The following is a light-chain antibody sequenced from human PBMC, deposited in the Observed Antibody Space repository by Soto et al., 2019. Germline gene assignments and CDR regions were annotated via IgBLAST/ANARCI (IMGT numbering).Light chain of an antibody. V-gene: IGLV7-46*01. J-gene: IGLJ1*01. CDR2: DTT. Sequence: QAVVTQESSLTVSPGGPVTLTCASSAGAVTSGHFPYWFQQKPGQAPRTLIYDTTKKHAWTPARFSGSLLGGKAALTLSGAQPEDEAEYDCLLSYSGASVFGTGTKVTVL. CDR1: AGAVTSGHF. CDR3: LLSYSGASV.